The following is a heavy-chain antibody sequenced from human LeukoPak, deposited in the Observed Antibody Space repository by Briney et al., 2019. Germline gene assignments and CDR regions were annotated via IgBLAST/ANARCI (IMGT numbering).Heavy chain of an antibody. CDR1: GGSISSGSYY. Sequence: SETLSLTCTVSGGSISSGSYYWSWIRQPAGKGLEWIGRIYTSGSTNYNPSLKSRVTISVDTSKNQFSLKLSSVTAADTAVYYCARGTFSVAGYDYWGQGTLVTVSS. CDR2: IYTSGST. D-gene: IGHD6-19*01. J-gene: IGHJ4*02. CDR3: ARGTFSVAGYDY. V-gene: IGHV4-61*02.